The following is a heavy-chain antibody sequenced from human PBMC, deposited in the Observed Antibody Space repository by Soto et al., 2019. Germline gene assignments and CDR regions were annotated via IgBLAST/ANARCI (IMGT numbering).Heavy chain of an antibody. CDR2: FDPEEGET. J-gene: IGHJ6*02. Sequence: QVQLVQSGAEVKKPGASVKVSCKVSGYTLTELSMHLVRPAPGKGLEWLGGFDPEEGETIYAQKFQGKVTMTEETTTYTAYMELSSLRPGDTAVYYCATVREPIAVAGTGGYDCGMDVWGQGTTVTVSS. CDR1: GYTLTELS. D-gene: IGHD6-19*01. V-gene: IGHV1-24*01. CDR3: ATVREPIAVAGTGGYDCGMDV.